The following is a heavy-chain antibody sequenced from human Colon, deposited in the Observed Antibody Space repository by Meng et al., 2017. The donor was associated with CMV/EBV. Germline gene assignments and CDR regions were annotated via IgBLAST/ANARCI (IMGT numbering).Heavy chain of an antibody. V-gene: IGHV3-33*06. CDR2: IWFDGTNK. Sequence: ASGFIFNSFGVHWVRQAPGRGLEWVALIWFDGTNKYYADSVKGRFTISRDISNNTVNLQMNSLRAEDTAVYFCVKSATYHLLTYFDHWGQGTLVTVSS. D-gene: IGHD1-14*01. CDR3: VKSATYHLLTYFDH. CDR1: GFIFNSFG. J-gene: IGHJ4*02.